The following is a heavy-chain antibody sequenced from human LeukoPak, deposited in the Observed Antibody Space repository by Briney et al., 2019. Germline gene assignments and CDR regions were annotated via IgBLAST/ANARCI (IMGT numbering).Heavy chain of an antibody. CDR1: GFTFSSYG. D-gene: IGHD1-1*01. J-gene: IGHJ4*02. CDR2: ISSGSKTT. Sequence: GGSLRLSCAASGFTFSSYGINWVRQAPGKGLEWVSYISSGSKTTLYADSVKGRFTISRDNAKNSLYLQMNSLRADDTALYYCARGDGDDNWLIDYWGQGTLVTVSS. V-gene: IGHV3-48*04. CDR3: ARGDGDDNWLIDY.